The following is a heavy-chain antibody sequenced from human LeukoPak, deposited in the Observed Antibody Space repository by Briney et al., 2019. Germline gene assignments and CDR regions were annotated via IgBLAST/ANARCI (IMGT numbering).Heavy chain of an antibody. D-gene: IGHD2/OR15-2a*01. Sequence: ASVKVSCKASGYTLTDYYLHWVRQAPGQGLEWMGWINPNSGGTNYAQKFQGRVTMTRDTSISTAYMELSRLRSDDTAVYYCARDGSMADYYYYMDVWGKGTTVTVSS. CDR3: ARDGSMADYYYYMDV. J-gene: IGHJ6*03. V-gene: IGHV1-2*02. CDR2: INPNSGGT. CDR1: GYTLTDYY.